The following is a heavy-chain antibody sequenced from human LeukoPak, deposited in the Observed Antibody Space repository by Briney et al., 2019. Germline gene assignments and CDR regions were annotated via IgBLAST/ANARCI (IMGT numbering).Heavy chain of an antibody. CDR2: IIPIFGIA. CDR3: ARSSLYCSSTSCYQDYYYGMDV. CDR1: GGTFSSYA. Sequence: GASVKVSCKASGGTFSSYAISWVRQAPGQGLEWMGRIIPIFGIANYAQKLQGRVTITADKSTSTAYMELSSLRSEDTAVYYCARSSLYCSSTSCYQDYYYGMDVWGQGTTVTVSS. D-gene: IGHD2-2*01. V-gene: IGHV1-69*04. J-gene: IGHJ6*02.